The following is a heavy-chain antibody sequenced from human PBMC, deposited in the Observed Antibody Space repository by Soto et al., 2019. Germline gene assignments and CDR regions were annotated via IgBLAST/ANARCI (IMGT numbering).Heavy chain of an antibody. J-gene: IGHJ4*02. V-gene: IGHV3-30-3*01. CDR2: VSKDGSVK. Sequence: GGSLRLSCEGSGFTFSRHALHWVCQAPGKGLEWVAVVSKDGSVKYWIESVKGRFTLSRDNSKNTVYLEMNSLRPEDTGVYYCVRSRSGAVADSFDLWGQGTLVTVSS. D-gene: IGHD3-10*01. CDR1: GFTFSRHA. CDR3: VRSRSGAVADSFDL.